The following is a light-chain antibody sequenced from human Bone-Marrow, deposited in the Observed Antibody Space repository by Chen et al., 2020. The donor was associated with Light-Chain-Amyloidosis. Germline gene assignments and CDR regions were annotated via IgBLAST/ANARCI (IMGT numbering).Light chain of an antibody. CDR1: QDIGDW. V-gene: IGKV1-5*03. J-gene: IGKJ2*01. Sequence: DIRMTQSPSTLSASVGDRVTITCRAGQDIGDWLAWFQQKPGRAPNLLIYRASNLESGVPSRFTGSGSGTDFTLTISSLQTDDFATYFCQQYKSYTFTFGPGTKL. CDR2: RAS. CDR3: QQYKSYTFT.